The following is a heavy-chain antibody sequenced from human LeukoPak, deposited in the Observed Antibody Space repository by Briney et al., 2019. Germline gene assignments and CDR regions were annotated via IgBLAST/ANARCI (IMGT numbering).Heavy chain of an antibody. CDR1: GYTFTGYY. CDR2: INPNSGGT. J-gene: IGHJ5*02. Sequence: ASVKVSCKASGYTFTGYYMHWVRQAPGQGLEWMGWINPNSGGTNYAQKFQGRVTMTRDTSISTAYMELSRLRSDDTAVYYCARDLYYYDSSGYGWFDPWGQGTLVTVSS. V-gene: IGHV1-2*02. CDR3: ARDLYYYDSSGYGWFDP. D-gene: IGHD3-22*01.